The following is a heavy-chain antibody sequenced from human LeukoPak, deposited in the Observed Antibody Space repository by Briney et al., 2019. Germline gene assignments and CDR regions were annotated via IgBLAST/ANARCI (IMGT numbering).Heavy chain of an antibody. D-gene: IGHD3-10*01. V-gene: IGHV4-30-2*01. CDR3: ARFTMVRGVIITGWFDP. CDR1: GGSISSGGYY. J-gene: IGHJ5*02. CDR2: IYHSGST. Sequence: NPSQTLSLTCTVSGGSISSGGYYWSWIRQPPGKGLEWIGYIYHSGSTYYNPSLKSRVTISVDRSKNQFSLKLSSVTAADTAVYYCARFTMVRGVIITGWFDPWGQGTLVTVSS.